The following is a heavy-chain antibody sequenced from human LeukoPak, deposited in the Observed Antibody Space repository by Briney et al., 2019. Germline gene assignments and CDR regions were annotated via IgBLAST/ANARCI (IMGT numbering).Heavy chain of an antibody. CDR3: AKGPRYCSSYSCQRFDY. V-gene: IGHV3-9*01. D-gene: IGHD2-2*01. Sequence: GRSLRLSCAASGFTFDDYAMHWVRQAPGKGLEWVSGISWNSGSIGYADSVKGRFTISRDNAKNSLYLQMNSLRADDTALYFCAKGPRYCSSYSCQRFDYWGQGTLVTVSS. CDR1: GFTFDDYA. J-gene: IGHJ4*02. CDR2: ISWNSGSI.